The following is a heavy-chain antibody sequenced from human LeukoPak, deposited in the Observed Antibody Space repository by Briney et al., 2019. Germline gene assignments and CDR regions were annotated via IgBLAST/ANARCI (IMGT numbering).Heavy chain of an antibody. V-gene: IGHV3-53*01. D-gene: IGHD3-9*01. CDR1: GFTVSSNY. Sequence: GGSLRLSCAASGFTVSSNYMSWVRQAPGKGLEWVSVIYSGGSTYYADSVKGRFTISRDNSKNTLYLQMNSLRAEDTAVYYCARESGDWFYYGMDVWAQGTTVTVSS. CDR3: ARESGDWFYYGMDV. J-gene: IGHJ6*02. CDR2: IYSGGST.